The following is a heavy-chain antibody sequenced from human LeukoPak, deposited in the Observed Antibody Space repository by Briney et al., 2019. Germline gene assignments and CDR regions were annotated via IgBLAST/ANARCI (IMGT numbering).Heavy chain of an antibody. Sequence: PGGSLRLSCAASGFTFSNYWLHWVRHAPGKGLVWVSRINSDGSSTNYADSVKGRFTISRDSAKNTVFLQMNSLRADDTAVYYCARGSHGVDHWGQGTLVTVSS. CDR2: INSDGSST. CDR1: GFTFSNYW. D-gene: IGHD4-17*01. V-gene: IGHV3-74*01. J-gene: IGHJ4*02. CDR3: ARGSHGVDH.